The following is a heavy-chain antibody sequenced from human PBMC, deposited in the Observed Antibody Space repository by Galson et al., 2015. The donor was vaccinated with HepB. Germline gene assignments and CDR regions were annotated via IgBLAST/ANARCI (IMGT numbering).Heavy chain of an antibody. CDR1: GYTFTSYA. CDR2: INAGNGNT. D-gene: IGHD2-21*01. Sequence: SVKVSCKASGYTFTSYAMHWVRQAPGQRLEWMGWINAGNGNTKYSQKFQGRVTITRDTSASTAYMELSSLRSEDTAVYYCARDYIDWVGYYYGMDVWGQGTTVTVSS. CDR3: ARDYIDWVGYYYGMDV. V-gene: IGHV1-3*01. J-gene: IGHJ6*02.